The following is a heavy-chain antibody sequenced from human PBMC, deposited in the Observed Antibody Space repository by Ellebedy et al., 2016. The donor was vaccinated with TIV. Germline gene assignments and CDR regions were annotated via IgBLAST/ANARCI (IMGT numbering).Heavy chain of an antibody. Sequence: PGGSLRLSCAASGFTFSSSWMTWVRQAPGKGLEWVANIKQDGSDKFYVDSVKGRFTISRDNAKNSLYLQMSSLKVEDTAVYYCGRGCFVSGWGQGTLVTVSS. D-gene: IGHD3-10*01. V-gene: IGHV3-7*01. J-gene: IGHJ1*01. CDR1: GFTFSSSW. CDR2: IKQDGSDK. CDR3: GRGCFVSG.